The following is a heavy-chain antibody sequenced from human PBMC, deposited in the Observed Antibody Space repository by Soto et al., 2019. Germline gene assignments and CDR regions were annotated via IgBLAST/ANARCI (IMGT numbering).Heavy chain of an antibody. D-gene: IGHD4-17*01. V-gene: IGHV5-10-1*01. CDR1: GYSFAGYW. J-gene: IGHJ4*02. CDR2: IDPSDSRT. Sequence: GESLKISCKGSGYSFAGYWITWVRQKPGKGLEWMGRIDPSDSRTYYSPSFRGHATISVTKSITTVFLQWSSLRAEDTAVYYCARLDYGDYWGVDYWGQGTLVTVSS. CDR3: ARLDYGDYWGVDY.